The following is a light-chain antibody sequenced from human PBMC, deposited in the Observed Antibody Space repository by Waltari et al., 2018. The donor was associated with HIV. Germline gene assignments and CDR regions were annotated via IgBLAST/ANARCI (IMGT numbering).Light chain of an antibody. J-gene: IGLJ3*02. Sequence: QSVLPPPPSASGIPGQRVAIPCSVLISPTGTTNVISYQQLPGTAPKVLIYRSNQRPSGVTDRFSGSKSGTSASLAISALRSEDEADYYCATWDDSLSGPVFGGGTKLTVL. CDR2: RSN. CDR1: ISPTGTTN. CDR3: ATWDDSLSGPV. V-gene: IGLV1-47*01.